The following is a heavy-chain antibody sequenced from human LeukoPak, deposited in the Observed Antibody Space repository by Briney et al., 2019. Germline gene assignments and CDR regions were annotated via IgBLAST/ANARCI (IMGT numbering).Heavy chain of an antibody. Sequence: SETLSLTCTVSGGSISSYYWSWIRQPPGKGLEWIGEINHSGSTNYNPSLKSRVTISVDTSKNQFSLKLSSVTAADTAVYYCARSSSSSSPRGYYFDYWGQGTLVTVSS. D-gene: IGHD6-6*01. CDR3: ARSSSSSSPRGYYFDY. V-gene: IGHV4-34*01. CDR1: GGSISSYY. CDR2: INHSGST. J-gene: IGHJ4*02.